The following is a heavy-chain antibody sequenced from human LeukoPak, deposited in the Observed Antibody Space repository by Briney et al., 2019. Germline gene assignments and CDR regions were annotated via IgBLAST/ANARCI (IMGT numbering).Heavy chain of an antibody. Sequence: GFLRLSCAASGFIFSRYWMSWVRQAPGKGLEWVANMDQDGSEIYHVASVKDRFTISRDNAKNSLYLQMNSLRAEDTAVYYCVRGSYGAYDYWGQGSLVTVSS. CDR1: GFIFSRYW. J-gene: IGHJ4*02. CDR3: VRGSYGAYDY. D-gene: IGHD4-17*01. CDR2: MDQDGSEI. V-gene: IGHV3-7*01.